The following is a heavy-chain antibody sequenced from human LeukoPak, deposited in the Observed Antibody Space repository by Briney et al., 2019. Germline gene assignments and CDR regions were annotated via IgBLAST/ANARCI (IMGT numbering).Heavy chain of an antibody. CDR2: IYTSGST. J-gene: IGHJ6*02. CDR3: ARDPAWNHYYYGMDV. CDR1: GVSISRYY. D-gene: IGHD1-1*01. Sequence: SSETLSLTCTVSGVSISRYYWRWVRQPAGKGLEWLGRIYTSGSTNYNPSLKSRVTMSVDTSKNQFSLKLSSVTAADTAVYYCARDPAWNHYYYGMDVWGQGTTVTVSS. V-gene: IGHV4-4*07.